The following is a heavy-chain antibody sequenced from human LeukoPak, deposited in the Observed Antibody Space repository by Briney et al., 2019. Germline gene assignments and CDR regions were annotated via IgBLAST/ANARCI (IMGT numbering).Heavy chain of an antibody. CDR1: GYTFTGYY. CDR3: ARAYITMVRGVQPLLFY. J-gene: IGHJ4*02. CDR2: INPNSGGT. D-gene: IGHD3-10*01. Sequence: GGSVKVSCKASGYTFTGYYMHWVRQAPGHGLEWMGRINPNSGGTNYAQKFQGRVTMTRDTSISTAYMELSRLRSDDTAVYYCARAYITMVRGVQPLLFYWGQGTLVTVSS. V-gene: IGHV1-2*06.